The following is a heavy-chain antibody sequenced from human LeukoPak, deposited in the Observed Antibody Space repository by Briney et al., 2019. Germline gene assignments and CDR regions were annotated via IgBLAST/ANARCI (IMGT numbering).Heavy chain of an antibody. CDR1: GFTFSSYS. D-gene: IGHD2-15*01. CDR3: ASIYCSGGSCYD. Sequence: GGSLRLSCAASGFTFSSYSMNLVRQAPGKGLEWVSSISSSSYIYYADSVKGRFTISRDNAKNSLYLQMNSLRAEDTAVYYCASIYCSGGSCYDWGQGTLVTVSS. J-gene: IGHJ4*02. V-gene: IGHV3-21*01. CDR2: ISSSSYI.